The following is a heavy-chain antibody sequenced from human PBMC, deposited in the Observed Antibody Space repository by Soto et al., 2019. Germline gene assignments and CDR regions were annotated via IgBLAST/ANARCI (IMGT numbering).Heavy chain of an antibody. V-gene: IGHV1-8*01. CDR2: MNPNSANT. CDR3: AAEIDDYADFNH. J-gene: IGHJ5*02. CDR1: GYTFTSYD. D-gene: IGHD4-17*01. Sequence: VASVKVSCKASGYTFTSYDINWVRQATGQGLEWMGWMNPNSANTGYAQKFQGRVTMTRNTSISTSYMELSSLTSEDTAVYFCAAEIDDYADFNHWGQGTPVTVSS.